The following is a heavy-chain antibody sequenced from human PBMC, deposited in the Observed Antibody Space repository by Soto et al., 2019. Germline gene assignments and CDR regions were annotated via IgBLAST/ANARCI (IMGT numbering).Heavy chain of an antibody. CDR1: GFTFSSYW. CDR3: ASLGYSNPYYYYYYGMDV. J-gene: IGHJ6*02. CDR2: INSDGSST. Sequence: GGSLRLSCAASGFTFSSYWMHWVRQAPGKGLVWVSRINSDGSSTSYADSVKGRFTISRDNAKNTLYLQMNSLRAEDTAVYYCASLGYSNPYYYYYYGMDVWGQGTTVTVSS. V-gene: IGHV3-74*01. D-gene: IGHD4-4*01.